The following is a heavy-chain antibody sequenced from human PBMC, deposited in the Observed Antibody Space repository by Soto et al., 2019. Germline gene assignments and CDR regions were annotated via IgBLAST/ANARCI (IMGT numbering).Heavy chain of an antibody. CDR1: GFTLKSYE. Sequence: DEQLVESGGGLVQSGGSLRLSCEACGFTLKSYELNWVRQPPGKGLVWISYITSSTRTTYYRDSVNGLFTISRDNARKSVSLQMNSLRVEDTAIYYCARGNTRIQGALSQHNGLDVWCQGTTVSVSS. CDR2: ITSSTRTT. V-gene: IGHV3-48*03. CDR3: ARGNTRIQGALSQHNGLDV. J-gene: IGHJ6*02. D-gene: IGHD1-26*01.